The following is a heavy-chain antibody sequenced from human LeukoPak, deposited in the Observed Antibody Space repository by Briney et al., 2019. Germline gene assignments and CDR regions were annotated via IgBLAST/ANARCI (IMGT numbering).Heavy chain of an antibody. CDR1: GVSISTINW. V-gene: IGHV4-4*02. Sequence: SGTLSFTCAVAGVSISTINWGSWVREPPGKGLEWIGEIYHSGSTNYNPPLKSRVTISVDKSKNQFSLKLSSVTAADTAVYYCAREASVGATGLGAFDIWGQGTMVTVSS. J-gene: IGHJ3*02. D-gene: IGHD1-26*01. CDR2: IYHSGST. CDR3: AREASVGATGLGAFDI.